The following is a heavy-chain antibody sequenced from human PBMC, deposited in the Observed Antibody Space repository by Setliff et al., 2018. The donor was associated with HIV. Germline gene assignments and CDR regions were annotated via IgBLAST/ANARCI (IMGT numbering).Heavy chain of an antibody. Sequence: ASVKVSCKSSGYTFTSYTMHWVRQAPGQRLEWMGRINAGSGNTKYSQKFQGRVTITRDTSATTAYMELSSLRSEDTAVYYCARDHRPNYYDNSGSPGYWGQGTLVTVSS. J-gene: IGHJ4*02. CDR2: INAGSGNT. CDR1: GYTFTSYT. CDR3: ARDHRPNYYDNSGSPGY. D-gene: IGHD3-22*01. V-gene: IGHV1-3*01.